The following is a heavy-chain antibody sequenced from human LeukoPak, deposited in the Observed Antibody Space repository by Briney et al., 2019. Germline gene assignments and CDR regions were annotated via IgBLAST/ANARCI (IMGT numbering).Heavy chain of an antibody. CDR2: INHSGST. CDR3: ARDLYYYDSSGYYYFDY. D-gene: IGHD3-22*01. J-gene: IGHJ4*02. Sequence: PSETLSLTCAVYGGSFSGYYWSWIRQPPGKGLEWIGEINHSGSTNYNPSLKSRVTISVDTSKNQFSLKLSSVTAADTAVYYCARDLYYYDSSGYYYFDYWGQGTLATVSS. V-gene: IGHV4-34*01. CDR1: GGSFSGYY.